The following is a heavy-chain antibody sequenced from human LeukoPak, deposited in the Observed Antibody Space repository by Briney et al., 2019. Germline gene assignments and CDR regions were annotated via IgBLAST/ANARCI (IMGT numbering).Heavy chain of an antibody. CDR2: INPNSGGT. CDR1: GYTFTGYY. CDR3: ASSGSGYYYPPYDY. J-gene: IGHJ4*02. Sequence: ASVKVSCKASGYTFTGYYMHWVRQAPGQGLEWMGWINPNSGGTNYAQKFQGRVTMTRDTSISTAYMELRRLRSDDTAVYYCASSGSGYYYPPYDYWGQGTLVTVSS. V-gene: IGHV1-2*02. D-gene: IGHD3-22*01.